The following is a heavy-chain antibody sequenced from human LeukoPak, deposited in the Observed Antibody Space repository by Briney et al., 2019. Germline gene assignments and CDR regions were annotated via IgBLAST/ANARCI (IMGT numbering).Heavy chain of an antibody. J-gene: IGHJ2*01. V-gene: IGHV3-21*01. CDR3: ASTKSGGWCFDL. D-gene: IGHD2-8*01. Sequence: SVKGRFTISRDNARNSLYLQMNSLRAEDTAVYYCASTKSGGWCFDLWGRGTLVTVSS.